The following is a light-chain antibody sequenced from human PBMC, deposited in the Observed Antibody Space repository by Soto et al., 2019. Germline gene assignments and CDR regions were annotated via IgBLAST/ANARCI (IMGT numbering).Light chain of an antibody. CDR3: QQLNNYPLT. J-gene: IGKJ5*01. CDR1: QSISSY. V-gene: IGKV1-9*01. Sequence: PLSLSPSSLSASVGDRVPITCLASQSISSYLAWYQQKPGKAPKVLIYAASTLQGGVPSRFSGSGAGTDFTLTISSLQDEDFATYYCQQLNNYPLTFGQGTRLE. CDR2: AAS.